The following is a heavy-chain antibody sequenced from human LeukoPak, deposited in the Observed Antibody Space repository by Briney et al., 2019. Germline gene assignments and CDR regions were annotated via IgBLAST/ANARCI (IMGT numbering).Heavy chain of an antibody. CDR2: IYHSGST. CDR1: GYSISSGYY. D-gene: IGHD5-24*01. CDR3: ARASWLQLFDY. Sequence: SETLSLTCTVSGYSISSGYYWGWIRQPPGKGLEWIGSIYHSGSTYYNPSLKSRVTISVDTSKNQFSLKLSSVTAADTAVYYCARASWLQLFDYWGQGTLVTVSS. J-gene: IGHJ4*02. V-gene: IGHV4-38-2*02.